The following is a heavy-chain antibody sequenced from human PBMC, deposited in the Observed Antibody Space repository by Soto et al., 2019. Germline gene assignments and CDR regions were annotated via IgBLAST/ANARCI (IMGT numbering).Heavy chain of an antibody. V-gene: IGHV3-23*01. D-gene: IGHD3-3*01. Sequence: PGGSLRLSCAASGFTFSSYAMSWVRQAPGKGLEWVSAISGSGGSTYYADSVKGRFTISRDNSKNTLYLQMNSLRAEDTAVYYCAKGGPYDFWSGYSWFDPWGQGTLVTVSS. CDR2: ISGSGGST. CDR3: AKGGPYDFWSGYSWFDP. CDR1: GFTFSSYA. J-gene: IGHJ5*02.